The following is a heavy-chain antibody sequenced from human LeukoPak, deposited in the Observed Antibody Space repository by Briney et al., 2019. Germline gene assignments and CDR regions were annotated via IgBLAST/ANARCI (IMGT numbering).Heavy chain of an antibody. J-gene: IGHJ4*02. V-gene: IGHV1-2*02. Sequence: ASVKVSCKASGYTFTGYYMHWVRQAPGQGLEWMGWINPNSGGTNYARKFQGRVTMTRDTSISTAYMELSRLRSDDTAVYYCARARGVSSVVVPAAILGYWGQGTLVTVSS. D-gene: IGHD2-2*02. CDR1: GYTFTGYY. CDR3: ARARGVSSVVVPAAILGY. CDR2: INPNSGGT.